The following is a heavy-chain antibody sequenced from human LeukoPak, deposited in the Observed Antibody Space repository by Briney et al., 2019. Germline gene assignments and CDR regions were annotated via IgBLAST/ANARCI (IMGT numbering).Heavy chain of an antibody. CDR2: ISGSSSTI. J-gene: IGHJ5*02. D-gene: IGHD3-3*01. CDR3: ARESFTLFGVIIT. Sequence: GRSLRLSCAAFGFTFSTFSMNWVRQAPGQGLEWISYISGSSSTIYYADSVKGRFTISRDNAKNSLYLQMNSLRAEDTAVYYCARESFTLFGVIITWGQGTLVTVSS. CDR1: GFTFSTFS. V-gene: IGHV3-48*01.